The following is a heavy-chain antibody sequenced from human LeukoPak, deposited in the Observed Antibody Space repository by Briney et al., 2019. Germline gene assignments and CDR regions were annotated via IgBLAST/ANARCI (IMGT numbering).Heavy chain of an antibody. J-gene: IGHJ4*02. CDR1: GYTFTGYY. CDR2: INPNSGGT. Sequence: GASVKVSCKASGYTFTGYYMHWVRQAPGQGLEWMGWINPNSGGTNYAQKFQGRVTMTRDTSISTAYMELSRLRSDDTAVYYCARARGGYYDSSGYPDYWGQGTLVTVSS. V-gene: IGHV1-2*02. CDR3: ARARGGYYDSSGYPDY. D-gene: IGHD3-22*01.